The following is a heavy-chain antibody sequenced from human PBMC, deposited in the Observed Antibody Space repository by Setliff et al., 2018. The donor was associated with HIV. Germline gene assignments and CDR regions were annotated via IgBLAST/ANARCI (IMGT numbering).Heavy chain of an antibody. Sequence: ASVKVSCKASGYTFTDYYMHWVRQAPGQGIEWMGWINPNTGATNYAQTFQGRVTVTRDTSIRTAYMDLSSLRSDDTALYYCARGPVGGTVDYWGQGTQGTSPQ. CDR1: GYTFTDYY. D-gene: IGHD1-26*01. CDR2: INPNTGAT. V-gene: IGHV1-2*02. J-gene: IGHJ4*02. CDR3: ARGPVGGTVDY.